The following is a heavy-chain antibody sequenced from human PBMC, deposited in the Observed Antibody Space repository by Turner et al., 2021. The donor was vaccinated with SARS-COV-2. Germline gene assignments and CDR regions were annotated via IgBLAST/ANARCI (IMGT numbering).Heavy chain of an antibody. CDR1: GGFISGDY. CDR3: ARAHYPGSLFRFDP. CDR2: IHYSGST. J-gene: IGHJ5*02. Sequence: QVQLQESGTGLVKPSETLSLICSVSGGFISGDYWSWIRQPPGKGLEWIGNIHYSGSTNYNPSLKSLVTVSVDTSKNQFSLKLSSVTAADTAVYYCARAHYPGSLFRFDPWGQGTLVTVSS. V-gene: IGHV4-59*01. D-gene: IGHD2-21*01.